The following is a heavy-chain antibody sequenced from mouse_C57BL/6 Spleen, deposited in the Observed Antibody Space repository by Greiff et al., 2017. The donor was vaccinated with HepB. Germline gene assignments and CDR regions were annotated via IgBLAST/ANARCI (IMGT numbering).Heavy chain of an antibody. D-gene: IGHD1-1*01. CDR1: GFTFSDYY. CDR3: ARPKTYYGSSYWYFDV. CDR2: ISNGGGST. V-gene: IGHV5-12*01. J-gene: IGHJ1*03. Sequence: EVHLVESGGGLVQPGGSLKLSCAASGFTFSDYYMYWVRQTPEKRLEWVAYISNGGGSTYYPDTVKGRFTISRDNAKNTLYLQMSRLKSEDTAMYYCARPKTYYGSSYWYFDVWGTGTTVTVSS.